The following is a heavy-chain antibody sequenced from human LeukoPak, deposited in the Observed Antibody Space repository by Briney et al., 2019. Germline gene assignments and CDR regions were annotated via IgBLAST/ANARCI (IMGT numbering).Heavy chain of an antibody. V-gene: IGHV1-2*02. Sequence: ASVKVSCKASGYTFTGYYMHWVRQAPGQGLEWMGWINPNSGGTNCAQKFQGRVTMTRDTSISTAYMELSRLRSDDTAVYYCARETPRYYGSGTNPPDAFDIWGQGTMVTVSS. D-gene: IGHD3-10*01. J-gene: IGHJ3*02. CDR3: ARETPRYYGSGTNPPDAFDI. CDR2: INPNSGGT. CDR1: GYTFTGYY.